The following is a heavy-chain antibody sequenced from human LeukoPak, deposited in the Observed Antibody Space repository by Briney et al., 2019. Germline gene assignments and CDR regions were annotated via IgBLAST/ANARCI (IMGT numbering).Heavy chain of an antibody. CDR3: ARGENYDSSGYYSNDAFDI. V-gene: IGHV3-33*01. Sequence: GGSLTLLCAASGFTFRSYGMHWLRKAPGKGLEGVAVIWYDGSNKYYADSAKGRFTISRDNSKNTLYLHMNSLRADDTTVYYCARGENYDSSGYYSNDAFDIWGQGIMVTVSS. D-gene: IGHD3-22*01. J-gene: IGHJ3*02. CDR1: GFTFRSYG. CDR2: IWYDGSNK.